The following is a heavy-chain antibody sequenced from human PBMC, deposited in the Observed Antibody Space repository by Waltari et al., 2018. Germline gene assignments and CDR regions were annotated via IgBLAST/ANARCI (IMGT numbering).Heavy chain of an antibody. CDR3: ARDLGQGTTVTTRYYYGMDV. V-gene: IGHV3-33*01. CDR2: IWYDGSNK. CDR1: GFTFSSYG. Sequence: QVQLVESGGGVVQPGRSLRLSCAASGFTFSSYGMHWVRQAPGKGLGWVAVIWYDGSNKYYADSVKGRFTISRDNSKNTLYLQMNSLRAEDTAVYYCARDLGQGTTVTTRYYYGMDVWGQGTTVTVSS. J-gene: IGHJ6*02. D-gene: IGHD4-17*01.